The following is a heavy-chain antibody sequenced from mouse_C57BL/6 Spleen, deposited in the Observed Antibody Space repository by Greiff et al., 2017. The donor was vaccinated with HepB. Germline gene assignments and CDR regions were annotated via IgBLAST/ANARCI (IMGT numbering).Heavy chain of an antibody. Sequence: QVQLQQPGAELVMPGASVKLSCKASGYTFTSYWMHWVKQRPGQGLEWIGEIDPSDSYTNYNQKFKGKSTLTVDKSSSTAYMQLSSLTSEDSAVYYCARGAIRSSYPYWGQGTTLTVSS. D-gene: IGHD1-1*01. CDR1: GYTFTSYW. V-gene: IGHV1-69*01. J-gene: IGHJ2*01. CDR2: IDPSDSYT. CDR3: ARGAIRSSYPY.